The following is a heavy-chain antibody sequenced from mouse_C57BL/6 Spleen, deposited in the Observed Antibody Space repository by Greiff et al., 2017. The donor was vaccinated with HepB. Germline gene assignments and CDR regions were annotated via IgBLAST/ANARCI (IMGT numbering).Heavy chain of an antibody. J-gene: IGHJ2*01. CDR1: GYTFTDHT. Sequence: MQLQESDAELVKPGASVKISCKVSGYTFTDHTIHWMKQRPEQGLEWIGYIYPRDGSTKYNEKFKGKATLTADKSSSTAYMQLNSLTSEDSAVYFCARRYYYGIYYFDYWGQGTTLTVSS. CDR2: IYPRDGST. V-gene: IGHV1-78*01. D-gene: IGHD1-1*01. CDR3: ARRYYYGIYYFDY.